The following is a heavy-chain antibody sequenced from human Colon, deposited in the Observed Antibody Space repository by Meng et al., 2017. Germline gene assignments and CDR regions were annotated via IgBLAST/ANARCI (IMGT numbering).Heavy chain of an antibody. CDR1: GFTFSCYA. CDR2: IWYDGSNK. D-gene: IGHD3-9*01. Sequence: GESLKISCAASGFTFSCYAMHWVRQAPGKGLEWVAVIWYDGSNKYYADSVKGRFTISRDNSKNTLYLQMNSLRAEDTAVYYCTTIQKDVNWFDPWGQGTLVTVSS. V-gene: IGHV3-33*08. CDR3: TTIQKDVNWFDP. J-gene: IGHJ5*02.